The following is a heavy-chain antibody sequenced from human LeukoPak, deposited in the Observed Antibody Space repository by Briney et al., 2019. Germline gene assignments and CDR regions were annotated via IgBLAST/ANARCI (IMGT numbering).Heavy chain of an antibody. CDR1: GGSFSGYY. V-gene: IGHV4-34*01. CDR3: ARRAPYYGSGSYYSLSTPFDY. D-gene: IGHD3-10*01. CDR2: INHSGST. Sequence: SETLSLTCAVYGGSFSGYYWSWIRQPPGKGLEWIEEINHSGSTNYNPSLKSRVTISVDTSKNQFSLKLSSVTAADTAVYYCARRAPYYGSGSYYSLSTPFDYWGQGTLVTVSS. J-gene: IGHJ4*02.